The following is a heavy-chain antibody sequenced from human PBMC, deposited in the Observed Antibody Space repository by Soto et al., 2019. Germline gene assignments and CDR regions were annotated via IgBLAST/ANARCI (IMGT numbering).Heavy chain of an antibody. CDR1: GFTFSSYA. Sequence: GGSLRLSCAASGFTFSSYAMSWVRQAPGKGLEWVSAISGSGGSTYYADSVKGRLTISRDNSKNTLYLQMNSLRAEDTAVYYCAKHPDIVVVPAAMGANNWFDPWGQGTLVTVSS. CDR3: AKHPDIVVVPAAMGANNWFDP. V-gene: IGHV3-23*01. J-gene: IGHJ5*02. CDR2: ISGSGGST. D-gene: IGHD2-2*01.